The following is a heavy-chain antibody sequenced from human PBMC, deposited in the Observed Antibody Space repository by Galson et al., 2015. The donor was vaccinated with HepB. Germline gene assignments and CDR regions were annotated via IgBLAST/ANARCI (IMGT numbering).Heavy chain of an antibody. CDR2: INTNTGDP. CDR1: GYGFTDYG. V-gene: IGHV7-4-1*02. Sequence: QSGAEVKKPGESLKISCKASGYGFTDYGMNWVRQAPGQGLEWVGWINTNTGDPMYAQGFTGRFVFSLDTSVSTAYLQISSLEAEDTAMYYCAVAMAATGFDYWGQGTLVTVSS. D-gene: IGHD5-24*01. CDR3: AVAMAATGFDY. J-gene: IGHJ4*02.